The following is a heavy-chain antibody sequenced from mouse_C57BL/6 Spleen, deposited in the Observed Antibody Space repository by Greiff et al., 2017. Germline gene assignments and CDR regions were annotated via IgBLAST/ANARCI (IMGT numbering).Heavy chain of an antibody. CDR3: ATAQATDYAMDY. CDR2: IDPSDSET. J-gene: IGHJ4*01. CDR1: GYTFTSYW. V-gene: IGHV1-52*01. Sequence: QVQLQQPGAELVRPGSSVKLSCKASGYTFTSYWMHWVKQRPIQGLEWIGNIDPSDSETHYNQKIKGKATLTVDKSSSTAYMQLSSLTSEDSAVYYCATAQATDYAMDYWGQGTSVTVSS. D-gene: IGHD3-2*02.